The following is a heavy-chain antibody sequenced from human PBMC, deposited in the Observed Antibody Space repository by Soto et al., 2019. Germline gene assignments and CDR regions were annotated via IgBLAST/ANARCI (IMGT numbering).Heavy chain of an antibody. V-gene: IGHV1-18*01. Sequence: ASVEVSSDAFGYAFSDYGISWGRHANGQRLEWMGWISAYNSNTKYAQKFQGRVTMTTDTSTSTAYMELRSLRSDDTAIYYCARDCPVPPATPNNWFDPWGQGTLVTVSS. J-gene: IGHJ5*02. CDR3: ARDCPVPPATPNNWFDP. D-gene: IGHD2-2*02. CDR2: ISAYNSNT. CDR1: GYAFSDYG.